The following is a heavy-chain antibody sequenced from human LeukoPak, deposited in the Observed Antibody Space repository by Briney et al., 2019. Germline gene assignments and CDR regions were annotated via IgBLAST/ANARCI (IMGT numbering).Heavy chain of an antibody. D-gene: IGHD4-17*01. V-gene: IGHV3-48*01. Sequence: PGGSLRLSCVASGFTFTTYSINWVHQAPGKGLEWVSYISSSSRNIYYANSVKGRFTISRDNAKNSLYLQMSSLRAEDTAVYYCARDYYGDYSFDSWGQGTLVTVSS. CDR2: ISSSSRNI. J-gene: IGHJ4*02. CDR3: ARDYYGDYSFDS. CDR1: GFTFTTYS.